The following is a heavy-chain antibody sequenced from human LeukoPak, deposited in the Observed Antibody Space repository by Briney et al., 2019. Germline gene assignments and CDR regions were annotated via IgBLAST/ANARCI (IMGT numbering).Heavy chain of an antibody. Sequence: SETLSHTCTVSGGSISSYYWSWIRQPPGKGLEWIGYIYYSGSTNYNPSLKSRVTISVDTSKNQFSLKLSSVTAADTAVYYCARGVLRFLEWHFDYWGQGTLVTVSS. D-gene: IGHD3-3*01. J-gene: IGHJ4*02. CDR1: GGSISSYY. CDR2: IYYSGST. CDR3: ARGVLRFLEWHFDY. V-gene: IGHV4-59*01.